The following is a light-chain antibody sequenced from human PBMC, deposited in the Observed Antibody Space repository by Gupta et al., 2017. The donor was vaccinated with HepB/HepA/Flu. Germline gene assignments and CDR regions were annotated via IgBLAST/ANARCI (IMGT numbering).Light chain of an antibody. CDR3: QAWDSSTGV. J-gene: IGLJ1*01. Sequence: SYELTQPPSVSVSPGHTASITCSGDKLGDKYACWYQQKPGQAPMLVIYEDSKRPSGIPERFSGSNSGNTATLTISGTQAMDEADYYCQAWDSSTGVFGTGTKVTVL. CDR2: EDS. V-gene: IGLV3-1*01. CDR1: KLGDKY.